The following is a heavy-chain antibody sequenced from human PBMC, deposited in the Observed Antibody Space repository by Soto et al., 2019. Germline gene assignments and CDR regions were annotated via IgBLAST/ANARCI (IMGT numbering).Heavy chain of an antibody. CDR3: ARDPNDFWSGYYILWSPSYHHYLMAV. J-gene: IGHJ6*02. D-gene: IGHD3-3*01. V-gene: IGHV3-11*01. CDR2: ISSSGSTI. CDR1: GFTFSDYY. Sequence: GGSLRLSCAASGFTFSDYYMSWIRQAPGKGLEWVSYISSSGSTIYYADSVKGRFTISRDNAKNSLYLQMNSLRAEDTAVYYCARDPNDFWSGYYILWSPSYHHYLMAVCGQGSTVTGSS.